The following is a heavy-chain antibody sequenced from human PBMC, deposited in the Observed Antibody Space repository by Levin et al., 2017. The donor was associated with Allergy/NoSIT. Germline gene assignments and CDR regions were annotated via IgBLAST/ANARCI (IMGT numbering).Heavy chain of an antibody. CDR3: ARAQPPSSYGAPQPKYNWFDP. D-gene: IGHD5-18*01. J-gene: IGHJ5*02. Sequence: SETLSLTCTVSGGSISSYYWSWIRQPPGKGLEWIGYIYYSGSTNYNPSLKSRVTISVDTSKNQFSLKLTSVTAADTAVYYCARAQPPSSYGAPQPKYNWFDPWGQGTLVTVSS. V-gene: IGHV4-59*01. CDR1: GGSISSYY. CDR2: IYYSGST.